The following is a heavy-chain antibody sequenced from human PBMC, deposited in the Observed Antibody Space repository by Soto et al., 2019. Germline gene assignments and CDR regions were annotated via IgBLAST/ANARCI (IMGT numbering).Heavy chain of an antibody. CDR2: ISYDGSNK. J-gene: IGHJ6*02. V-gene: IGHV3-30*18. CDR1: GFNFGSYG. CDR3: AKDRGFGVVPYYYYYYGMDV. D-gene: IGHD3-3*01. Sequence: GGSHRLSCAASGFNFGSYGMHWVRQAPGKGLEWVAVISYDGSNKYYADSVKGRFTVSRDNSKNTLYLQMNSLRAEDTAVYYCAKDRGFGVVPYYYYYYGMDVWGQGTTVTVS.